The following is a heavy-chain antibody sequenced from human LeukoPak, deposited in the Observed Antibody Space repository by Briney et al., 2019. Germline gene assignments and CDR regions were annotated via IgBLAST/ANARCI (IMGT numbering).Heavy chain of an antibody. J-gene: IGHJ4*02. V-gene: IGHV1-18*01. CDR3: AREDVDTAMVTSNY. CDR1: GYTFTSYG. CDR2: ISAYNGNT. Sequence: ASVKVSCKASGYTFTSYGISWVRQAPGQGLEWMGWISAYNGNTNYAQKLQGRVTMTTDTSTSTAYMELRSLRSDDTAVYYCAREDVDTAMVTSNYWGQGTLVTVSS. D-gene: IGHD5-18*01.